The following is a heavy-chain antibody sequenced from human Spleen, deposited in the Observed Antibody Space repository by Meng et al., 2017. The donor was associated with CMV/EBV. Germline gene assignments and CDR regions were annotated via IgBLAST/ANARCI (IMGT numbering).Heavy chain of an antibody. CDR1: GFPFSSYG. J-gene: IGHJ5*02. CDR3: AKEGALYGSGSYNWFDP. V-gene: IGHV3-30*02. CDR2: IRYDGSNK. D-gene: IGHD3-10*01. Sequence: GFPFSSYGMPWVRQAPGKGLEWVAFIRYDGSNKYYADSVKGRFTISRDNSKNTLYLQMNSLRAEDTAVYYCAKEGALYGSGSYNWFDPWGQGTLVTVSS.